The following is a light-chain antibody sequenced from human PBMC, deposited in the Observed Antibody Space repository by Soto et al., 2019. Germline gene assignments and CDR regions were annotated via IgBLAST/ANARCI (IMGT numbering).Light chain of an antibody. J-gene: IGKJ1*01. Sequence: EVGMWQSPATLSVYPGERATLSCRASQSVSSNLAWYQQKPGQAPRLLMYEASNRATGIPARFSGGGSGTDFTLTISSLEPEDFAVYYCKQSSAGPWKCGQGTK. V-gene: IGKV3-11*01. CDR2: EAS. CDR1: QSVSSN. CDR3: KQSSAGPWK.